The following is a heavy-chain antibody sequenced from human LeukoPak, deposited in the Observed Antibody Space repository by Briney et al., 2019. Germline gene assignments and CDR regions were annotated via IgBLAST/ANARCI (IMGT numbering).Heavy chain of an antibody. V-gene: IGHV4-39*07. J-gene: IGHJ5*02. Sequence: SETLSLTCTVSGGSISSSSYYWGWIRQPPGKGLEWIGSIYYSGSTYYNPSLKSRVTISVDTSKNQFSLKLSSVTAADTAVYYCARDPYDFWSGYSDRAGFDPWGQGTLVTVSS. CDR3: ARDPYDFWSGYSDRAGFDP. CDR1: GGSISSSSYY. D-gene: IGHD3-3*01. CDR2: IYYSGST.